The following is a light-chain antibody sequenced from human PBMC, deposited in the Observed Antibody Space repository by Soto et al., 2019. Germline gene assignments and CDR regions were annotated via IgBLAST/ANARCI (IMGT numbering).Light chain of an antibody. CDR1: SSNIGSNY. CDR3: AGWDDSLNGWV. J-gene: IGLJ3*02. CDR2: SNI. Sequence: QSVLTQPPSASGTPGQRVTISCSGSSSNIGSNYVYWYQQLPGTAPKLLIYSNIQRPSGVPDRFSGSKSGTSASLAISGLQSEDEADYYCAGWDDSLNGWVFGGGTKLTVL. V-gene: IGLV1-44*01.